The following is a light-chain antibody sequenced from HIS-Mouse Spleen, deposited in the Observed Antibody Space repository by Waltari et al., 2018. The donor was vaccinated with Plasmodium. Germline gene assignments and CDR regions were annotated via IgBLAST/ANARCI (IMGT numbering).Light chain of an antibody. CDR2: DVS. V-gene: IGLV2-11*01. CDR3: CSYAGSYTYV. CDR1: SSDVGGYNY. J-gene: IGLJ1*01. Sequence: QSALTQPRSVSGSPGQSVTISCTGTSSDVGGYNYVSWYQQHPGKAPKLMIYDVSKRPSGVPDRFADSKTGNTASLTSSGLQAEDEADYYCCSYAGSYTYVFGTGTKVTVL.